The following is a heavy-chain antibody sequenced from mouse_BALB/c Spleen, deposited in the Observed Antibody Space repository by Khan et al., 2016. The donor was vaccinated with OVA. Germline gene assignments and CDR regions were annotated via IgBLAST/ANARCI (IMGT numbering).Heavy chain of an antibody. J-gene: IGHJ3*01. Sequence: VQLQQSGAELAKPGASVKMSCKASGYTFTNYWMHWVKQRPGQGLDWIGFINPSTDYTEYNQKFKDKATLTAAKSSSTAYLHLTSLTSEDSALYSCVNHGNTSAWFTYWGQGTLVTVSA. CDR1: GYTFTNYW. CDR2: INPSTDYT. D-gene: IGHD1-1*01. V-gene: IGHV1-7*01. CDR3: VNHGNTSAWFTY.